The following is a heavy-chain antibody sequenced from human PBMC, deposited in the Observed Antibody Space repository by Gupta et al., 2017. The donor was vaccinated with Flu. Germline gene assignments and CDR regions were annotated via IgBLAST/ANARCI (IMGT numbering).Heavy chain of an antibody. J-gene: IGHJ5*02. CDR3: ARRKGVRHGDYEDWFDL. D-gene: IGHD4-17*01. CDR1: GYSFTSYW. Sequence: EVQLVQSGAEEKKPGESVTISCKGFGYSFTSYWTGWVRQMPGKGLEWMGIIYLGDSDTRYSPTYKGQVTITADKSISTAELQGSGLKASDTAMYYCARRKGVRHGDYEDWFDLWGQGTLVTVSS. CDR2: IYLGDSDT. V-gene: IGHV5-51*03.